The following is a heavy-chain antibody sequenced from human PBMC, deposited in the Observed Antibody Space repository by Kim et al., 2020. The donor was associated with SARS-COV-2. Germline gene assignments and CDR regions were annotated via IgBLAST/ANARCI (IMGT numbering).Heavy chain of an antibody. CDR3: ARGDHGYYYGSGSYYNIRYYYSGMDV. CDR2: IKQDGSEK. CDR1: GFTFSSYW. V-gene: IGHV3-7*05. D-gene: IGHD3-10*01. Sequence: GGSLRLSCAASGFTFSSYWMSWVRQAPGKGLEWVANIKQDGSEKYYVDSVKGRFTISRDNAKNSLYLQMNSLRAEDTAVYYCARGDHGYYYGSGSYYNIRYYYSGMDVWGQGTTVTVSS. J-gene: IGHJ6*02.